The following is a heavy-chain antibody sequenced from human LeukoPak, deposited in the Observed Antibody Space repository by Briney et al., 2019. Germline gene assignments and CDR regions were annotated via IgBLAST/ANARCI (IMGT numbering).Heavy chain of an antibody. Sequence: SETLSLTCAVYGGSFSGYYWRWIRQPPGKGLEWIGEINHSGSTNYNPSLKSRVTISVDTSKNQFSLKQSSVTAADTAVYYCARGFRVVRPVGIFDYWGQGTLVTVSS. CDR3: ARGFRVVRPVGIFDY. D-gene: IGHD3-10*01. CDR2: INHSGST. J-gene: IGHJ4*02. CDR1: GGSFSGYY. V-gene: IGHV4-34*01.